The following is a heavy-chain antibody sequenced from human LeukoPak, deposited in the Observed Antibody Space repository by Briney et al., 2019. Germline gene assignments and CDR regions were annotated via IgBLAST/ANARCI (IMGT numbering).Heavy chain of an antibody. CDR1: GFMFDDYG. V-gene: IGHV3-20*04. J-gene: IGHJ4*02. CDR3: ARDLTRADN. CDR2: INWSGGRT. Sequence: PGGSLRLSCAASGFMFDDYGMNWVRQAPGKGLGWVSGINWSGGRTGYGDSLKGRFTISRDNAKNTLYLQMNSLRVEDTALYYCARDLTRADNWGQGTLVTVSS. D-gene: IGHD1/OR15-1a*01.